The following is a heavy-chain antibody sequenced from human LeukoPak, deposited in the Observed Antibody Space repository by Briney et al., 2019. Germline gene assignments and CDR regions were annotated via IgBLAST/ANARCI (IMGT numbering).Heavy chain of an antibody. CDR3: ARSLRVDYYGSGVRWFDP. V-gene: IGHV4-59*01. CDR1: GGSISSYY. D-gene: IGHD3-10*01. CDR2: IYYSGST. Sequence: SETLSLTCTVSGGSISSYYWSWIRQPPGKGLEWIGYIYYSGSTNYNPSLKSRVTISVDTSKNQFSLKLSSVTAADTAVYYCARSLRVDYYGSGVRWFDPWGQGTLVTVSS. J-gene: IGHJ5*02.